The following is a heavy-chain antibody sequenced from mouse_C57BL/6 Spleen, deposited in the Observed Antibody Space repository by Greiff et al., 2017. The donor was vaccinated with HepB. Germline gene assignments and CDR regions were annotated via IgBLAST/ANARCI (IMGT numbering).Heavy chain of an antibody. J-gene: IGHJ3*01. V-gene: IGHV1-15*01. D-gene: IGHD1-1*01. Sequence: QVQLQQSGAELVRPGASVTLSCKASGYTFTDYEMHWVKQTPVHGLEWIGAIDPETGGTAYNQKFKGKAILTADKSSSTAYMELRSLTSEDSAVYYCTRGGGSSLSWFAYWGQGTLVTVSA. CDR2: IDPETGGT. CDR3: TRGGGSSLSWFAY. CDR1: GYTFTDYE.